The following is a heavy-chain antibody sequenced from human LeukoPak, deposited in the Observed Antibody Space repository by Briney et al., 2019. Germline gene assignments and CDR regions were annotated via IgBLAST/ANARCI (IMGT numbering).Heavy chain of an antibody. D-gene: IGHD3-10*01. CDR1: GYTFTSYY. Sequence: ASVKVSCKASGYTFTSYYMHWVRQAPGQGLEWMGIINPSGGSTSYAQKLQGRVTMTTDTSTSTAYMELRSLRSDDTAVYYCARRHSNSGSYYPVFDYWGQGTLVTVSS. V-gene: IGHV1-46*01. CDR2: INPSGGST. CDR3: ARRHSNSGSYYPVFDY. J-gene: IGHJ4*02.